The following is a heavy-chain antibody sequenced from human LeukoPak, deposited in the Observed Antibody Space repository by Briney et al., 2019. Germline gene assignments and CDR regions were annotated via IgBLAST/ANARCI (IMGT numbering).Heavy chain of an antibody. Sequence: PSQTLSLTCATSGDSVSSNSAAWNWIRQSPSRGLEWLGRTYYRSRWYNEYALSVKSRITINPDTSKNQFSLQLNSVTPEDTAVYYCARVTEKRYLPFDSWGQGTLVTVSS. CDR2: TYYRSRWYN. V-gene: IGHV6-1*01. CDR1: GDSVSSNSAA. D-gene: IGHD1-14*01. CDR3: ARVTEKRYLPFDS. J-gene: IGHJ4*02.